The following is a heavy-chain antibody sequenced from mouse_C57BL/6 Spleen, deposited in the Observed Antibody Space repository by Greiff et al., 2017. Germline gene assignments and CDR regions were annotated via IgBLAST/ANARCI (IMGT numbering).Heavy chain of an antibody. CDR3: ARRGYGSLGYFDY. CDR1: GYTFTSYW. D-gene: IGHD1-1*01. J-gene: IGHJ2*01. CDR2: IDPSDSYT. V-gene: IGHV1-69*01. Sequence: VQLQQPGAELVMPGASVKLSCKASGYTFTSYWMHWVKQRPGQGLEWIGEIDPSDSYTNYNQKFKGKSTLTVDKSSSTAYMQLSSRTSEDSAVYYGARRGYGSLGYFDYWGQGTTRTVSS.